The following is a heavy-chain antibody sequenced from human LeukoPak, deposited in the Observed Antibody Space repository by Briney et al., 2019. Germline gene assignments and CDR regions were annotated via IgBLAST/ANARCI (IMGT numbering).Heavy chain of an antibody. Sequence: PSETLSLTCAVYGGSFSGYYWSWIRQPPGKGLEWIGEINHSGSTNYNPSLKSRVTISVDTSKNQFSLKLSSVTAADTAVYYCARSIAVAGTKGHDYWGQGTLVIVSS. V-gene: IGHV4-34*01. CDR1: GGSFSGYY. CDR3: ARSIAVAGTKGHDY. CDR2: INHSGST. J-gene: IGHJ4*02. D-gene: IGHD6-19*01.